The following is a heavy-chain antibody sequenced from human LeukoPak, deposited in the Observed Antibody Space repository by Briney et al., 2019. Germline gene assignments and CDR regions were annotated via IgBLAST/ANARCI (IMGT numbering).Heavy chain of an antibody. Sequence: SETLSLTCIVSGGSISSYYWSWIRQPPGKGLEWIGYIYYSGSTNYNPSLKSRVTISVDTSKNQFSLKLSSVTAADTAVYYCARAVGYSYGYSFDYWGQGTLVTVSS. D-gene: IGHD5-18*01. CDR1: GGSISSYY. V-gene: IGHV4-59*01. CDR2: IYYSGST. CDR3: ARAVGYSYGYSFDY. J-gene: IGHJ4*02.